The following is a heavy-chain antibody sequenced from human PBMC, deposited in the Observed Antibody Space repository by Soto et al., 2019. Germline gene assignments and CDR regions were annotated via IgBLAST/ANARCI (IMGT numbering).Heavy chain of an antibody. CDR2: ISYDGSNK. V-gene: IGHV3-30-3*01. Sequence: GGSLRLSCAASGFTFNSYAMHWVRQAPGKGLEWVAVISYDGSNKYYADSVKGRFTISRDNSKNTLYLQMNSLRAEDTAVYYCARVPYSNYPTRGVYFDYWGQGTLVTVSS. CDR1: GFTFNSYA. D-gene: IGHD4-4*01. J-gene: IGHJ4*02. CDR3: ARVPYSNYPTRGVYFDY.